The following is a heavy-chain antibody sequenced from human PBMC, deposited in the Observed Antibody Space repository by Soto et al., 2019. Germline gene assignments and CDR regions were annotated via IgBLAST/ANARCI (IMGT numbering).Heavy chain of an antibody. CDR2: ISAYNGNT. CDR1: GYTFTSYG. V-gene: IGHV1-18*04. Sequence: VASVKVSCKASGYTFTSYGISWVRQAPGQGLEWMGWISAYNGNTNYAQKLQGRVTMTTDTSTSTAYMELRSLRSDDTAVYYCARDRCSSTSCSAYYYYYYGMDVWGQGTTVTVSS. D-gene: IGHD2-2*01. CDR3: ARDRCSSTSCSAYYYYYYGMDV. J-gene: IGHJ6*02.